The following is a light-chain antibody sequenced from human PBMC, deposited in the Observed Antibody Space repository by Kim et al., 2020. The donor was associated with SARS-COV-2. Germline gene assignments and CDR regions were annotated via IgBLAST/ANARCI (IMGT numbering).Light chain of an antibody. CDR3: AVWDDRLTAWV. J-gene: IGLJ3*02. CDR2: YDD. Sequence: RQRVTISCSGSSSNIGNNAVSWYQQLPGKAPKLLIYYDDLLPSGVSDRFSGSKSGTSASLAISGLQSEDEADYHCAVWDDRLTAWVFGGGTKLTVL. CDR1: SSNIGNNA. V-gene: IGLV1-36*01.